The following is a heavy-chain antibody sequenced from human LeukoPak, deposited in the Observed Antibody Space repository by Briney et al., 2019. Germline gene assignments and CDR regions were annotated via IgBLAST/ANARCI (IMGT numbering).Heavy chain of an antibody. CDR3: ATAGVRSNSSPDY. D-gene: IGHD6-13*01. V-gene: IGHV5-51*01. CDR1: GYTFTSYW. CDR2: IYPGDSDT. Sequence: GESLKISCKGSGYTFTSYWIGWLRQMPGKGLEWMGIIYPGDSDTRYSPSFQGQVTISADKSISTAYLQWSSLKASDTAMYYCATAGVRSNSSPDYWGQGTLVTVSS. J-gene: IGHJ4*02.